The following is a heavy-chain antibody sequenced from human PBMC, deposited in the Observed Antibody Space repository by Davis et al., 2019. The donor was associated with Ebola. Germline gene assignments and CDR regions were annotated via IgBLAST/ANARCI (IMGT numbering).Heavy chain of an antibody. Sequence: ASVKVSCKSSGGTFSSFAVGWVRQAPGQGLEWMGWINPNSGGTNYAQKFQGRVTMTRDTSISTAYMELSRLRSDDTAVYYCARVGTTVTTFDYWGQGTLVTVSS. V-gene: IGHV1-2*02. D-gene: IGHD4-17*01. CDR1: GGTFSSFA. J-gene: IGHJ4*02. CDR3: ARVGTTVTTFDY. CDR2: INPNSGGT.